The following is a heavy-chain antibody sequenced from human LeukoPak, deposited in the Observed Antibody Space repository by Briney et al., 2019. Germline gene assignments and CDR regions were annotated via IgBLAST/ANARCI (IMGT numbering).Heavy chain of an antibody. CDR2: ISSSSSYT. J-gene: IGHJ4*02. Sequence: GGSLRLSCAASGFTFSDYYMSWIRQAPGKGLEWVSYISSSSSYTNYPDSVKGRFTISRDNAKNSLYLQMNSLRAEDTAIYYCARTSSVTPTPTFDSWGQGTLVTVSP. CDR1: GFTFSDYY. D-gene: IGHD4-17*01. CDR3: ARTSSVTPTPTFDS. V-gene: IGHV3-11*06.